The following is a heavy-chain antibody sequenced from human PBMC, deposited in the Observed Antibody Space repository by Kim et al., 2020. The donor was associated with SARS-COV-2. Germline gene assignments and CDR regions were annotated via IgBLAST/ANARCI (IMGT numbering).Heavy chain of an antibody. CDR1: GGSISSYY. Sequence: SETLSLTCTVSGGSISSYYWGWIRQPPGKGLEWIGYMSYDGSTNYNPSLKSRVTVSVDTSNNQFSLKLSSVTAADTAVHYCVRVTGGSGWYLDYWGQGTL. CDR3: VRVTGGSGWYLDY. V-gene: IGHV4-59*01. J-gene: IGHJ4*02. D-gene: IGHD6-19*01. CDR2: MSYDGST.